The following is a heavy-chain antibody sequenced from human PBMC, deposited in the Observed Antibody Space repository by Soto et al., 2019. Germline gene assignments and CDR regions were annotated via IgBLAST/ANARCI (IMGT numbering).Heavy chain of an antibody. CDR2: MYNDGRT. CDR1: GGSVSSGGFY. D-gene: IGHD6-25*01. J-gene: IGHJ4*02. Sequence: QVRLQESGPGLVKPSQTLSLTCTVSGGSVSSGGFYWNWIRQHPGKGLEWIGYMYNDGRTDYNPSLKSRVSIAVDTPKNQFSLTVMSVTVAATAFYYCTREAGYWGQGILVTVSS. CDR3: TREAGY. V-gene: IGHV4-31*03.